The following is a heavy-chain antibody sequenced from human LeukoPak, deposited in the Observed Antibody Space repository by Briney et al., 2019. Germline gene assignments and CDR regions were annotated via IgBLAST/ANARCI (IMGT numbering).Heavy chain of an antibody. CDR1: GFTFSSYS. J-gene: IGHJ4*02. V-gene: IGHV3-48*04. CDR2: ITSSSSSM. Sequence: GGSLRLSCAASGFTFSSYSMNWVRQAPGKGLEWISYITSSSSSMYYADSAKGRFTISRDNAKNSLYLQMNSLRAEDTAVYYCARVIGSYGDSAYWGQGTLVTVSS. D-gene: IGHD4-17*01. CDR3: ARVIGSYGDSAY.